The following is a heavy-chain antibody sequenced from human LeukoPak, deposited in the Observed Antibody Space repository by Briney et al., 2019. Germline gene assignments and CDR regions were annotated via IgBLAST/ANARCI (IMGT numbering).Heavy chain of an antibody. CDR3: ARIHRYCSGGACYVLDN. CDR1: GGSVGGYY. D-gene: IGHD2-15*01. V-gene: IGHV4-59*02. J-gene: IGHJ4*02. Sequence: SETLSLTCVVSGGSVGGYYWGWIRQPPGRGLEWIGYVYYSGSTNYNPSFKSRITISVDTSRNQFSLQLSSVTAADTAVYYCARIHRYCSGGACYVLDNWGQGTLVTVSS. CDR2: VYYSGST.